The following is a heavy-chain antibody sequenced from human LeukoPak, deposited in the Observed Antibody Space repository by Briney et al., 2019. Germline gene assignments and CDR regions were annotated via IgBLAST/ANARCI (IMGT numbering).Heavy chain of an antibody. CDR3: ARRHRYYDFWSD. CDR2: IYYSGST. J-gene: IGHJ4*02. Sequence: PSETLSLTCTVSGVSISSYYWSWIRQPPGKGLEWIGYIYYSGSTNYNPSLKSRVTISVDTSKNQFSLKLSSVTAADTAVYYCARRHRYYDFWSDWGQGALVTVSS. CDR1: GVSISSYY. V-gene: IGHV4-59*01. D-gene: IGHD3-3*01.